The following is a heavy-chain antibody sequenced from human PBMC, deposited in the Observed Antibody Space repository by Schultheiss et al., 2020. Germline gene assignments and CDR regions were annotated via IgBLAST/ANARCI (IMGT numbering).Heavy chain of an antibody. Sequence: SETLSLTCAVFGGSISSSNWWSWVRQPPGKGLEWIGEINHSGSTNYNPSLKSRVTISVDTSKNQFSLKLSSVTAADTAVYYCASQAVAAFRTFDYWGQGTLVTVSS. CDR3: ASQAVAAFRTFDY. CDR2: INHSGST. D-gene: IGHD6-19*01. CDR1: GGSISSSNW. J-gene: IGHJ4*02. V-gene: IGHV4-4*02.